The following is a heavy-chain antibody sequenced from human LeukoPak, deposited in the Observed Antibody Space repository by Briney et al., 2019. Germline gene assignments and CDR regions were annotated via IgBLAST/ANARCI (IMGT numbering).Heavy chain of an antibody. CDR1: GGSFSGCY. J-gene: IGHJ4*02. CDR2: INHSGST. Sequence: SETLSLTCAVYGGSFSGCYWSWIRQPPGKGLEWIGEINHSGSTNYNPSLKSRVAISVDTSKNQFSLKLSSVTAADTAVYYCARARNWNKYYFDYWGQGTLVTVSS. CDR3: ARARNWNKYYFDY. V-gene: IGHV4-34*01. D-gene: IGHD1/OR15-1a*01.